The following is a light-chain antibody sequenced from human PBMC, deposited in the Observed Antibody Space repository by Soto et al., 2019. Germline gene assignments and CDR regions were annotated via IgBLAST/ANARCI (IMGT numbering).Light chain of an antibody. CDR1: QSVSNY. CDR3: QQYGSSPPLT. V-gene: IGKV1-39*01. J-gene: IGKJ4*01. Sequence: DIQMTQSPSSLSAALGDRVTITCRASQSVSNYLNWYQQKPGKAPKLLIHTTSSLQSGVPSRFSASGTGTDFTLTISSLQPEDFATYYCQQYGSSPPLTFGGGTKVDIK. CDR2: TTS.